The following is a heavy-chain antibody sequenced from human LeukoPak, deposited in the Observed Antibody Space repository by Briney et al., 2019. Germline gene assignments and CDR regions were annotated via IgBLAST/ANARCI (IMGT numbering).Heavy chain of an antibody. V-gene: IGHV3-74*01. D-gene: IGHD6-19*01. J-gene: IGHJ5*02. CDR3: AKEGRGGSGWYRYNWLDP. CDR1: GFTFSNYW. CDR2: INSDGSST. Sequence: GGSLRLSCAASGFTFSNYWMHWVRQAPGKGLVWVSRINSDGSSTSYADSVKGRFTISRDNSKNTLYLQMNSLRAEDTAVYYCAKEGRGGSGWYRYNWLDPWGQGTLVTVSS.